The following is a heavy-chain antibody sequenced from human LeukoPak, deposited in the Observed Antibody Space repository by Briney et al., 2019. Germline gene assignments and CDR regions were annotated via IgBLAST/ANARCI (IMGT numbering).Heavy chain of an antibody. CDR1: GGSINSYY. CDR2: IYYSGSP. D-gene: IGHD3-22*01. V-gene: IGHV4-59*12. CDR3: AREGYDSSGYSLFDY. Sequence: SETLSLTCTVSGGSINSYYWSWIRQPPGKGLEWIGDIYYSGSPDYSPSLKSRVTISVATSKTQFSLKLSSVTAADTAVYYCAREGYDSSGYSLFDYWGQGTLVTVSS. J-gene: IGHJ4*02.